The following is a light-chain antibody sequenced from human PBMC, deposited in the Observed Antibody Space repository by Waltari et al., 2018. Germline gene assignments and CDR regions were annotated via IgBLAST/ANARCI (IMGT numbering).Light chain of an antibody. V-gene: IGLV2-23*01. CDR1: SSGVGNYNL. Sequence: QSALTQPASVSGSPGQSITIPCIGTSSGVGNYNLVSWYHPYPGKAPKLMIYEGSKRPSGVSNRFSGSKSGNTASLTISGLQAEDEADYHCCSYAGSTTLVFGGGTKLTVL. CDR2: EGS. CDR3: CSYAGSTTLV. J-gene: IGLJ2*01.